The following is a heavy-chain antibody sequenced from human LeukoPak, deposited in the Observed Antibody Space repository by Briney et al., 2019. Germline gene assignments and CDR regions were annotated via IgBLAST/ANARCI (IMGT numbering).Heavy chain of an antibody. D-gene: IGHD3-22*01. CDR1: GFTFSSYG. V-gene: IGHV3-30*02. J-gene: IGHJ4*02. CDR3: AKDAPHEYYYDSSGYDDY. CDR2: IRYDGSNK. Sequence: GGSLRLSCAASGFTFSSYGMHWVRQAPGKGLEWVAFIRYDGSNKYYADSVKGRFTISRDNSKNTLYLQMNSLRAEDTAVYYCAKDAPHEYYYDSSGYDDYWGQGTLVTVSS.